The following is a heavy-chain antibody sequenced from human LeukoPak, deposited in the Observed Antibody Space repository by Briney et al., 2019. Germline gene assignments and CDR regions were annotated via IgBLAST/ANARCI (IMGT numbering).Heavy chain of an antibody. Sequence: GGSLRLSCAASGFTFSSYGMHWVRQAPGKGLEWVAVIWYDGSNKYYADSVKGRFTISGDNSKNTLYLQMNSLRAKDTAVYYCARGYCSGGSCYSGSDYWGQGTLVTVSS. D-gene: IGHD2-15*01. J-gene: IGHJ4*02. CDR3: ARGYCSGGSCYSGSDY. CDR2: IWYDGSNK. CDR1: GFTFSSYG. V-gene: IGHV3-33*01.